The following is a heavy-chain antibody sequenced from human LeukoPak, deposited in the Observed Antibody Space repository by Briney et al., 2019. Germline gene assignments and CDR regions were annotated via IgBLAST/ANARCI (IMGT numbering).Heavy chain of an antibody. CDR3: ASLRGYSYGYGDY. D-gene: IGHD5-18*01. J-gene: IGHJ4*02. CDR1: GFTFSSYS. CDR2: ISSSSSTI. V-gene: IGHV3-48*01. Sequence: GGSLRLSCAASGFTFSSYSMNWVRQAPGKGLEWVSYISSSSSTIYYADSVKGRFTISRDNAKNSLYLQMNSLRAEDTAVYYCASLRGYSYGYGDYWGQGTLVTVSS.